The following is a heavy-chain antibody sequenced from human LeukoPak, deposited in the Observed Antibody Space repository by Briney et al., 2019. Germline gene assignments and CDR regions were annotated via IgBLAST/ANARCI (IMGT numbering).Heavy chain of an antibody. D-gene: IGHD3-3*01. CDR2: ISWNSGSI. CDR1: GFTFDDYA. J-gene: IGHJ6*03. Sequence: GGSLRLSCAASGFTFDDYAMHWVRQAPGKGLEWVSGISWNSGSIGYADSVKGRFTISRDNAKNSLYLQMNSLRAEDMALYYCAKGSGVADYYYYMDVWGKGTTVTVSS. V-gene: IGHV3-9*03. CDR3: AKGSGVADYYYYMDV.